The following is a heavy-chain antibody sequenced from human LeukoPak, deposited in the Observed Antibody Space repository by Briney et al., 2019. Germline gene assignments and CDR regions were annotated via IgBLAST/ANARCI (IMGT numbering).Heavy chain of an antibody. D-gene: IGHD3-10*01. CDR2: IGKSSSSI. V-gene: IGHV3-48*01. CDR3: AKANRVLLWFGESP. J-gene: IGHJ5*02. Sequence: GGSLRLSCAVSGFTFSSYSMNWVRQAPGKGLEWISYIGKSSSSISYADSVKGRFTISRDNSKNTLYLQMNSLRAEDTAVYYCAKANRVLLWFGESPWGQGTLVTVSS. CDR1: GFTFSSYS.